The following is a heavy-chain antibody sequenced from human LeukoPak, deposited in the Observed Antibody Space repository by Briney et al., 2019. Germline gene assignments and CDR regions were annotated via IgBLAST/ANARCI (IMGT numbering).Heavy chain of an antibody. D-gene: IGHD3-9*01. CDR3: ARWGPSYYDIIYDY. J-gene: IGHJ4*02. Sequence: SETLSLTCTVSGGSISSSSYYWGWIRQPPGKGLEWIGSIYYSGSTYYNPSLKSRVTISVDTSKNQFSLKLCSVTAADTAVYYCARWGPSYYDIIYDYWGQGTLVTVSS. CDR2: IYYSGST. V-gene: IGHV4-39*01. CDR1: GGSISSSSYY.